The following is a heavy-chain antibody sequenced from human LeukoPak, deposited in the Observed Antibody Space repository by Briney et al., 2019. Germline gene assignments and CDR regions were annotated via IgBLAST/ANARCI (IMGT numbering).Heavy chain of an antibody. CDR3: AKVRGGDPDPDY. Sequence: HPGGSLRLSCAASGFTFSSYAMSWVRQAPGKGLEWVSAISGSGGSTYYADSVKGRFTISRDNSKNTLYLQMNSLRAEDTAVYYCAKVRGGDPDPDYWGQGTLVTVSS. V-gene: IGHV3-23*01. CDR2: ISGSGGST. D-gene: IGHD3-10*01. CDR1: GFTFSSYA. J-gene: IGHJ4*02.